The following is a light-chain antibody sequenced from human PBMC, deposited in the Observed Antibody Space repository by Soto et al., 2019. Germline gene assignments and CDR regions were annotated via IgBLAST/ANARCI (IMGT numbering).Light chain of an antibody. CDR1: SSDVGGYNY. CDR3: SSCTSSSTLV. CDR2: EVS. V-gene: IGLV2-14*01. Sequence: QSALTQPASVSGSPGQSITISCTGTSSDVGGYNYVSWYQQHPGKAPKLMIYEVSNRPSGVSNRFSGSKSGNTASLTISGLQAEDEADYYCSSCTSSSTLVFGTGTKVT. J-gene: IGLJ1*01.